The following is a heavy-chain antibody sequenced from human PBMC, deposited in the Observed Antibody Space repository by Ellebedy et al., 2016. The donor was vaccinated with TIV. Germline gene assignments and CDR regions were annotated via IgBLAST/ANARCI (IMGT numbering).Heavy chain of an antibody. V-gene: IGHV3-7*01. CDR3: ARVYDSIDY. Sequence: PGGSLRLSCTASGFTFSSYWMSRVRQAPGKGLEWVANIKQDGSEKYYVDSVEGRFTISRDNAKNALYLQMNSLRAEDTAVYYCARVYDSIDYWGQGTLVTVSS. CDR1: GFTFSSYW. D-gene: IGHD3-22*01. CDR2: IKQDGSEK. J-gene: IGHJ4*02.